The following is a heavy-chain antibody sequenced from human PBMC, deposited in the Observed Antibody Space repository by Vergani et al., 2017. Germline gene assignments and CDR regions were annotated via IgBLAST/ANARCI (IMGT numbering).Heavy chain of an antibody. Sequence: EVQLVESGGGLVKPGGSLRLSCAVSAFSFNNAWMSWVRQAPGKGLEWVGRLKTKTDGGTRDYAAPVNGRFTISRDDSKNTIYLQMNSLKTDDTAVYYCTRDKYCSSINCPGAFDVWGQGTIVTVSS. CDR1: AFSFNNAW. J-gene: IGHJ3*01. CDR3: TRDKYCSSINCPGAFDV. V-gene: IGHV3-15*01. CDR2: LKTKTDGGTR. D-gene: IGHD2-2*01.